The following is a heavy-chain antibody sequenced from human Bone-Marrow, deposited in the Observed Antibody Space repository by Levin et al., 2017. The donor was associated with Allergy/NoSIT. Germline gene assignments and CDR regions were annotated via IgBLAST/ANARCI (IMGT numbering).Heavy chain of an antibody. Sequence: HPGESLKISCAASGFTFSSYAMSWVRQAPGKGLEWVSAISGSGGSTYYADSVKGRFTISRDNSKNTLYLQMNSLRAEDTAVYYCAKDRRTTIFGVVYFDYWGQGTLVTVSS. CDR1: GFTFSSYA. CDR3: AKDRRTTIFGVVYFDY. D-gene: IGHD3-3*01. V-gene: IGHV3-23*01. CDR2: ISGSGGST. J-gene: IGHJ4*02.